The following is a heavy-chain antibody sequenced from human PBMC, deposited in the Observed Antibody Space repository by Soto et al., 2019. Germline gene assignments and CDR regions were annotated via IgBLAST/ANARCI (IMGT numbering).Heavy chain of an antibody. CDR1: GGSISSSSYY. D-gene: IGHD3-10*01. V-gene: IGHV4-39*01. J-gene: IGHJ4*02. Sequence: QLQLQESGPGLVKPSETLSLTCTVSGGSISSSSYYWGGIRQPPGKGLEWIGSISYSGSTYYNPSLKRRVTISVDTSKNQFSLKLSSVTAADTAVYYCATLWFGEGNYWGQGTLVTVSS. CDR2: ISYSGST. CDR3: ATLWFGEGNY.